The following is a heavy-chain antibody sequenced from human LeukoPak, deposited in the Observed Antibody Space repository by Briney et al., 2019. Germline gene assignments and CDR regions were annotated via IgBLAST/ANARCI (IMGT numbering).Heavy chain of an antibody. D-gene: IGHD3-22*01. CDR1: GFTFSDYY. Sequence: GGSLRLSCAASGFTFSDYYMSWIRQAPGKGLEWASYISFSGSPTQYADSVKGRFTISRDNAKNSLYLQKNSLRDEDTAVYYCARDRAYYYDSSGYYYFDHWGQGTLVTVSS. CDR2: ISFSGSPT. CDR3: ARDRAYYYDSSGYYYFDH. J-gene: IGHJ4*02. V-gene: IGHV3-11*01.